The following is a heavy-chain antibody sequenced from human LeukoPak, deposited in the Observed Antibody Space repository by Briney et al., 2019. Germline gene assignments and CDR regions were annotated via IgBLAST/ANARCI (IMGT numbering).Heavy chain of an antibody. V-gene: IGHV1-8*03. J-gene: IGHJ4*02. CDR1: GYTFTYYT. D-gene: IGHD5-12*01. CDR3: ARGRSTGYPYYFEY. CDR2: MNPNSGST. Sequence: ASVKVSCKASGYTFTYYTISWVRQATGQGLEWMGWMNPNSGSTGYAQKFQGRVTITRNTSISTAYMELSGLRSEDTAVYYCARGRSTGYPYYFEYWGQGTLVTVSS.